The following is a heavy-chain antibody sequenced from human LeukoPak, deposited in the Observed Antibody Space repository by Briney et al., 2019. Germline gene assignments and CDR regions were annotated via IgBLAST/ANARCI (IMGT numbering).Heavy chain of an antibody. CDR3: AKDSVLGAYGDYYFDY. Sequence: GSLRLSCAASGFTFSSYAMSWVRQAPGKGLEWVSAISGSGGSTYYADSVKGRFTISRDNSKNALYLQMNSPRAEDTAVYYCAKDSVLGAYGDYYFDYWGQGTLVTVSS. V-gene: IGHV3-23*01. J-gene: IGHJ4*02. CDR2: ISGSGGST. CDR1: GFTFSSYA. D-gene: IGHD4-17*01.